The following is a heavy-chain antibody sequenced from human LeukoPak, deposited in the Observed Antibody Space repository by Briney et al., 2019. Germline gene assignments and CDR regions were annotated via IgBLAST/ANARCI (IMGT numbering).Heavy chain of an antibody. CDR2: IYSGGST. J-gene: IGHJ4*02. D-gene: IGHD3-9*01. V-gene: IGHV3-66*01. Sequence: GGSLRLSCAASGFTVSSNYMSWVRQAPGKGLEWVSVIYSGGSTYYADSVKGRFTISRDNSKNTLYLQMNSLRAEDTAVYYCARGQYDILTGPEVYWGQGTLVTVSS. CDR1: GFTVSSNY. CDR3: ARGQYDILTGPEVY.